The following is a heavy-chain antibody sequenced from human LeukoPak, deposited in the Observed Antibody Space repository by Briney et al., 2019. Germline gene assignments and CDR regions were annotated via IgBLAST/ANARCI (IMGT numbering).Heavy chain of an antibody. V-gene: IGHV4-59*01. J-gene: IGHJ1*01. CDR2: IYYSGST. CDR3: ARGYCSSTICFQYFHH. Sequence: SETLSLTCTVSSDSISSSYWSWLRQPPGKGLEWIGYIYYSGSTNYNPSLKSRVAISVDTSKNQFSLKLNSVTAADTAVYYCARGYCSSTICFQYFHHWGQGTLVTVSS. D-gene: IGHD2-2*01. CDR1: SDSISSSY.